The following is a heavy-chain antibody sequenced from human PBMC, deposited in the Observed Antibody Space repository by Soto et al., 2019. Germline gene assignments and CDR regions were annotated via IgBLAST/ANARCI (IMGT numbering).Heavy chain of an antibody. CDR1: GFTFSSYA. Sequence: EVQLLESGGGLVQPGGSLRLPCAASGFTFSSYAMSWVRQAPGKGLEWVSAISGSGGSTYYADSVKGRFTISRDNSKNTLELQMNSLRAEDTAVYYCALREMGCSGGSCYSLHYYYYYMGVWGKGTTVTVSS. D-gene: IGHD2-15*01. V-gene: IGHV3-23*01. CDR3: ALREMGCSGGSCYSLHYYYYYMGV. J-gene: IGHJ6*03. CDR2: ISGSGGST.